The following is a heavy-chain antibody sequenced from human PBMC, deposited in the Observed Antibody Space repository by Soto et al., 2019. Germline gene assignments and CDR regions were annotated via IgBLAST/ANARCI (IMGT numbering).Heavy chain of an antibody. J-gene: IGHJ5*02. CDR1: GYTFTSYG. V-gene: IGHV1-18*01. CDR2: ISAYNGNT. D-gene: IGHD3-3*01. CDR3: ARSVLRFLEWSLNWFDP. Sequence: GASVKVSCKASGYTFTSYGISWVRQAPGQGLEWMGWISAYNGNTNYAQKLQGRVTMTTDTSTSTAYMELRSLRSDDTAVYYCARSVLRFLEWSLNWFDPWGQGTLVTVSS.